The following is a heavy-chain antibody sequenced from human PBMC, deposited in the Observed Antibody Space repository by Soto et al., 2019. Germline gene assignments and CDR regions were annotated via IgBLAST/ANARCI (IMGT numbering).Heavy chain of an antibody. Sequence: PGGSLRLACSAPRFPCSSYDMSWVRPAPGKGLEWVSTILVGGSTHYPDSVKGRFTISRDNSKNTVFLQMNSLTAGDTAVYYCAKATATSGGAFDICGQGTMVTVSS. CDR3: AKATATSGGAFDI. CDR1: RFPCSSYD. J-gene: IGHJ3*02. CDR2: ILVGGST. V-gene: IGHV3-23*01. D-gene: IGHD1-1*01.